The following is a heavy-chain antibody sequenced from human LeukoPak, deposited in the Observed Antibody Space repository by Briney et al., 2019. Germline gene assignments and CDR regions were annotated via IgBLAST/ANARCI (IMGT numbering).Heavy chain of an antibody. J-gene: IGHJ4*02. CDR1: GGSFSGYY. V-gene: IGHV4-34*01. Sequence: SSETLSLTCAVYGGSFSGYYWSWIRQPPGKGLEWIGEINHSGSTNYNPSLKSRVTISVDTSKNQFSLKLSSVTAADTAVYYCARIGGYGSGPDYWGQGTLVTVSS. CDR2: INHSGST. CDR3: ARIGGYGSGPDY. D-gene: IGHD3-10*01.